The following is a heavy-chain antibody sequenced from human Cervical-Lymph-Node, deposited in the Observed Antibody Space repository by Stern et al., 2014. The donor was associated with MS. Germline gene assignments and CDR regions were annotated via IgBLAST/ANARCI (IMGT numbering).Heavy chain of an antibody. CDR1: GGSISSFGYY. CDR3: ARQGGVRDFDS. CDR2: IYHSGST. J-gene: IGHJ4*02. D-gene: IGHD3-10*01. Sequence: QVQLVQSGPGLVKPSETLSLTCTVSGGSISSFGYYWTWIRQHPGKGLEWIGFIYHSGSTYFNPSLKSRLNMSIDTSEDQFSLRLSSVTAADTAVYYCARQGGVRDFDSWGQGTLVTVSS. V-gene: IGHV4-31*03.